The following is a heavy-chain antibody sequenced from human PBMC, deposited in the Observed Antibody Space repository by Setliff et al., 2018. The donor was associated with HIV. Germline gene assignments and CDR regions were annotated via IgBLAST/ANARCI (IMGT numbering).Heavy chain of an antibody. CDR2: IYYSGST. CDR3: ASRHDYGGPNDAFDI. Sequence: SETLSLTCTVSGGSISSHYRSWIRQPPGKGLEWIGSIYYSGSTNYNPSLKSRVTISVDTSKSQFSLKLSSVTAADTAVYYCASRHDYGGPNDAFDIWGQGTMVTVSS. J-gene: IGHJ3*02. V-gene: IGHV4-59*11. D-gene: IGHD4-17*01. CDR1: GGSISSHY.